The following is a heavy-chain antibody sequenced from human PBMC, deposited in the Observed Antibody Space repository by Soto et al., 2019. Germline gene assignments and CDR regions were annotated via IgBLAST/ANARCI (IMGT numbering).Heavy chain of an antibody. CDR2: MNSDGSGT. CDR3: ARGYGSVMADY. Sequence: EVQLVESGGGLVQPGGSLRLSCAASGFTFSNYWMHWVRQAPGKGLVWVSRMNSDGSGTSYADSVKGRFTISRDNAKNTLYLQMNSLRAEDTAVYHCARGYGSVMADYWGQGTLVTVSS. V-gene: IGHV3-74*01. CDR1: GFTFSNYW. J-gene: IGHJ4*02. D-gene: IGHD3-10*01.